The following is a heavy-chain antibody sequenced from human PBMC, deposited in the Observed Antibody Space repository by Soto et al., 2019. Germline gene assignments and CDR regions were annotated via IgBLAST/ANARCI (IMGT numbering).Heavy chain of an antibody. V-gene: IGHV1-18*04. Sequence: ASVKVSCKASGYTFASYAVTWVRQAPGQGPEWMGWITTYNGHTKSALKFRGRLTMTTDTTTSAAYMELRSLKSDDTAVYYCARVDVVATWGAPLDYWGQGTLVTVSS. D-gene: IGHD2-15*01. CDR2: ITTYNGHT. CDR3: ARVDVVATWGAPLDY. CDR1: GYTFASYA. J-gene: IGHJ4*02.